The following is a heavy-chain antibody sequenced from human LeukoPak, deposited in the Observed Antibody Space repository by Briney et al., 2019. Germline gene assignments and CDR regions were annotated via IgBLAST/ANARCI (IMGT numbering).Heavy chain of an antibody. V-gene: IGHV4-39*01. Sequence: SETLSLTCTVSGGSISSGNHYWGWIRQSPGKGLEWIGSMYYSGSTYYNPSLKSRVTISVDTSKNQFSLKLTSVTAADTAVYYCARRESLATAGTYYFDYWGQGTLVTVSS. CDR3: ARRESLATAGTYYFDY. CDR1: GGSISSGNHY. D-gene: IGHD6-13*01. J-gene: IGHJ4*02. CDR2: MYYSGST.